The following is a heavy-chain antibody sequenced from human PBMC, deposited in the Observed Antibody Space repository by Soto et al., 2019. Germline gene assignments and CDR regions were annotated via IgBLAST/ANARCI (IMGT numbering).Heavy chain of an antibody. Sequence: GGSLRLSCAASGFTFSSYAMHWVRQAPGKGLEWVAVIAYDGSNKYYADSVKGRFTISRDNSKNTLYLQMNSLRAEDTAVYYCARDTGSSGSYSHFDYWGQGTLVIVSS. CDR1: GFTFSSYA. CDR3: ARDTGSSGSYSHFDY. V-gene: IGHV3-30-3*01. CDR2: IAYDGSNK. J-gene: IGHJ4*02. D-gene: IGHD1-26*01.